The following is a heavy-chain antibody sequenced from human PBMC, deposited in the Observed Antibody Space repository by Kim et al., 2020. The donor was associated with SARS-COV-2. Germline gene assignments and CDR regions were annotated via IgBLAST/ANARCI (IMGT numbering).Heavy chain of an antibody. Sequence: SVKVSCKASGGTFSSYAISWVRQAPGQGLEWMGRIIPILGIANYAQKFQGRVTITADKSTSTAYMELSSLRSEDTAVYYCAREGVGDIVVVPAAQTMETYYYYGMDVWGQGTTVTVS. CDR1: GGTFSSYA. J-gene: IGHJ6*02. CDR3: AREGVGDIVVVPAAQTMETYYYYGMDV. CDR2: IIPILGIA. V-gene: IGHV1-69*04. D-gene: IGHD2-2*01.